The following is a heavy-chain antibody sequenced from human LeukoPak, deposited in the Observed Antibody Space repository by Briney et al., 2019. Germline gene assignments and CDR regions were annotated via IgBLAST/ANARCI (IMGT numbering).Heavy chain of an antibody. CDR3: ARVRWYSGSYAQGFVDY. Sequence: PSETLSLTCTVSGGSIISSDYHWGWVRQPPGKGLERIGTISYSGNTDYNPSLKSRVTISVDTSKNQFSLKLSSVTAADTAVYYCARVRWYSGSYAQGFVDYWGQGTLVTVSS. CDR2: ISYSGNT. J-gene: IGHJ4*02. D-gene: IGHD1-26*01. V-gene: IGHV4-39*07. CDR1: GGSIISSDYH.